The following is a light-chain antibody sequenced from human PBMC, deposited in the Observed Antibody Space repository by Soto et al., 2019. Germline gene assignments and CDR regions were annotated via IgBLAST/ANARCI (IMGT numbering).Light chain of an antibody. CDR2: DVS. J-gene: IGLJ1*01. Sequence: QSALTQPASVSGSPGQSITISCTGTSSDIGDSNYVSWYQQHPGKAPKLVIYDVSNRPSGVSNRFSGSKSANTASLTISGLQAEDEADYYCSSFRSSSTSYVFGTWTQLTVL. CDR3: SSFRSSSTSYV. CDR1: SSDIGDSNY. V-gene: IGLV2-14*03.